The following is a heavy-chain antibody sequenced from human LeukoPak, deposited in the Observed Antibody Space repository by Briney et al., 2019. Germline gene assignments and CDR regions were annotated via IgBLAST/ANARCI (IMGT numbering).Heavy chain of an antibody. Sequence: GGSLRLSCAASGFTFSSYAMSWVRQAPGKGLEWVSAISGSGGSTYYADSVKGRFTISRDNAKNSLYLQVNSLRAEDTAVYYCASKYSSGWYPLDYWGQGTLVTVSS. CDR1: GFTFSSYA. V-gene: IGHV3-23*01. CDR3: ASKYSSGWYPLDY. D-gene: IGHD6-19*01. J-gene: IGHJ4*02. CDR2: ISGSGGST.